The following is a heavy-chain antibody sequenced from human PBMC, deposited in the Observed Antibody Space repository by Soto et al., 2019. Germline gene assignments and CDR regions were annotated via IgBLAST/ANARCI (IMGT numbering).Heavy chain of an antibody. CDR2: ISYDGSNK. V-gene: IGHV3-30*18. CDR3: AKVGGSEIGGMDV. D-gene: IGHD3-10*01. CDR1: VFTFSSYC. J-gene: IGHJ6*02. Sequence: PWGALIISWAASVFTFSSYCMHWVRQAPGKGLEWVAVISYDGSNKYYADSVKGRFTISRDNSKNTLYLQMNSLRAEDTAVYYCAKVGGSEIGGMDVWGQGTTVTVSS.